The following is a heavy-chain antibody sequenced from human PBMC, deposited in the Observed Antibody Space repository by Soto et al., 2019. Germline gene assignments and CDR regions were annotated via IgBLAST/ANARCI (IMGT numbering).Heavy chain of an antibody. CDR1: GVHFRNFW. J-gene: IGHJ3*01. Sequence: PGGSQRLRYTASGVHFRNFWMAWVRQAPGKGLVWVSRLNTDETTTNYAVSVRGRCTTSRDNAKTTLYLQMNSLRVEDTALYDCERPRRTWSSFDACDGWGQGTRVTVS. CDR3: ERPRRTWSSFDACDG. CDR2: LNTDETTT. D-gene: IGHD6-13*01. V-gene: IGHV3-74*01.